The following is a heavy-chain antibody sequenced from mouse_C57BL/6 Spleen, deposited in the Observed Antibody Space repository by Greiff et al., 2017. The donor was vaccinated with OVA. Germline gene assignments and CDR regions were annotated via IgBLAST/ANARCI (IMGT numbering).Heavy chain of an antibody. J-gene: IGHJ2*01. CDR2: IDPSDSYT. CDR3: ARSPSSYTDY. Sequence: VQLQQPGAELVMPGASVKLSCKASGYTFTSYWMHWVKQRPGQGLEWIGEIDPSDSYTNYNQKFKGKSTLTVDKSSSTAYMQLSSLTSEDSAVYYCARSPSSYTDYWGQGTTLTVSS. V-gene: IGHV1-69*01. D-gene: IGHD1-1*01. CDR1: GYTFTSYW.